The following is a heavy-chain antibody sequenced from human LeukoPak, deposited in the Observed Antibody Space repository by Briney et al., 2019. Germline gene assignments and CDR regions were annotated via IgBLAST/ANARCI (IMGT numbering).Heavy chain of an antibody. CDR2: INPNSGGT. V-gene: IGHV1-2*02. CDR3: ASGSGSYYNAFDY. D-gene: IGHD3-10*01. Sequence: VASVKVSRKASGYTFTGYYMHWVRQAPGQGLEWMGWINPNSGGTNYAQKFQGRVTMTRDTSISTAYMELSRLRSDDTAVYYCASGSGSYYNAFDYWGQGTLVTVSS. J-gene: IGHJ4*02. CDR1: GYTFTGYY.